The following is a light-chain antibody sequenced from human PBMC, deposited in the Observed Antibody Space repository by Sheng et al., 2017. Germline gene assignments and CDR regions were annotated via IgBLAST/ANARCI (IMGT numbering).Light chain of an antibody. Sequence: EIVMTQSPATLSVSPGERVTVSCRASQSVGNSLAWYQQKPGQTPRLLLYGVSTRATGIPARFSGSGSGTEFTLTISSLQSEDFAVYYCQHSNSWPWTFGQGTKVEI. V-gene: IGKV3-15*01. CDR3: QHSNSWPWT. CDR1: QSVGNS. CDR2: GVS. J-gene: IGKJ1*01.